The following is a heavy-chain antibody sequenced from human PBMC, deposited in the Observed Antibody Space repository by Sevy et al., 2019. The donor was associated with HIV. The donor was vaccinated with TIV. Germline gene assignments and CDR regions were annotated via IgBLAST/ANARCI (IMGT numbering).Heavy chain of an antibody. J-gene: IGHJ4*02. CDR3: TRGKGDHSKLDY. CDR2: LKSKASGGTL. D-gene: IGHD2-21*01. Sequence: GGSLRLSCAASGFTFGDYAMNWVRQAPGKGLEWVAFLKSKASGGTLHHAASVQGRFTISSDDSKNIAYLQRNDLKTDGTAVYYVTRGKGDHSKLDYSGQGTLVTVSS. V-gene: IGHV3-49*04. CDR1: GFTFGDYA.